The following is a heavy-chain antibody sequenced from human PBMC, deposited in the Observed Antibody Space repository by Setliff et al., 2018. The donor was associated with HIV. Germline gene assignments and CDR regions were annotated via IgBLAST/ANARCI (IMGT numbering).Heavy chain of an antibody. CDR2: IHHSGSS. CDR3: ARACRSGYDYFHYFDY. V-gene: IGHV4-59*01. CDR1: GDSIITYY. D-gene: IGHD5-12*01. J-gene: IGHJ4*02. Sequence: PSETLSLTCTVSGDSIITYYWTWIRQPPGKGLEWIGYIHHSGSSDYTPSLKSRVTISVDTSKNQFSLKLGSVTAADTAVYYCARACRSGYDYFHYFDYWGQGTLVTVSS.